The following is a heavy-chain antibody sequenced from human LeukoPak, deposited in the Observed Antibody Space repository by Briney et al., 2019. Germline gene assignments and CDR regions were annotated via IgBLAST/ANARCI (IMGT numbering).Heavy chain of an antibody. CDR1: GGSISSSSYY. J-gene: IGHJ4*02. V-gene: IGHV4-39*07. CDR2: IYYSGST. Sequence: SETLSLTCTVSGGSISSSSYYWGWIRHPPGKGLEWIGSIYYSGSTYYNPSLKSRVTISVDTSKNQFSLKLSSVTAADTAVYYCAENSGSYFRAFDYWGQGTLVTVSS. D-gene: IGHD1-26*01. CDR3: AENSGSYFRAFDY.